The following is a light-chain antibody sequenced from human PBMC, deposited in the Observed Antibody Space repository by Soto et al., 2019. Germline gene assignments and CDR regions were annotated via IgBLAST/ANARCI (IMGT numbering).Light chain of an antibody. Sequence: DIQMTQSPSSLSASVGDRVTITCRASQDISNFLAWYQQKPGKVPKLLIYHASTLQTGVPSRFSGSGSGTVFSLTISSLQPEDVATYYFQKYNNAPNTFGQGTRLEIK. CDR2: HAS. CDR3: QKYNNAPNT. CDR1: QDISNF. V-gene: IGKV1-27*01. J-gene: IGKJ2*01.